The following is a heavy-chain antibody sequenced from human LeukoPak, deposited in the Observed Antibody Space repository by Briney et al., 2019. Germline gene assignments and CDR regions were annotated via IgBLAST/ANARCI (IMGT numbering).Heavy chain of an antibody. V-gene: IGHV4-4*07. J-gene: IGHJ4*02. CDR3: ARGGVVVTARPLDY. D-gene: IGHD2-21*02. CDR1: GGSISSYY. Sequence: SETLSLTCTVSGGSISSYYWSWIRQPAGKGLEWIGRINNSGSTNFNPSLKSRVTMSVDTSKNQFSLKLSSVTAADTAVYYCARGGVVVTARPLDYWGQGTLVTVSS. CDR2: INNSGST.